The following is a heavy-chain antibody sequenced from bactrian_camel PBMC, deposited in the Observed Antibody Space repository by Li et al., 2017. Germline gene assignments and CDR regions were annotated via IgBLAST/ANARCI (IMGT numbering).Heavy chain of an antibody. CDR3: AAVPSYGGNRCDTVLSEFNY. V-gene: IGHV3S55*01. CDR2: IDSDGST. D-gene: IGHD6*01. J-gene: IGHJ4*01. Sequence: QVQLVESGGGSVQAGGSLRLSCGYTYDGGDMAWFRQAPGAERAGVAAIDSDGSTHYARSVAGRFTISKDNAKNTLYLQMNSLKPEDTATYYCAAVPSYGGNRCDTVLSEFNYLGRGTQVTVS. CDR1: YTYDGGD.